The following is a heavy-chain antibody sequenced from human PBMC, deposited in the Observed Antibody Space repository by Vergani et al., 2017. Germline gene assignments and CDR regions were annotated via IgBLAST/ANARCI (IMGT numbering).Heavy chain of an antibody. V-gene: IGHV5-51*01. CDR3: ARRVTMVRGVISKYDAFDI. Sequence: EVQLVQSGAEVKKPGESLNISCQISGYSFTNYWIGWVRQMPGKGLEWMGIIHPADSDTRYSPSFQGQVTISVDKSISTAYLQRSSLRASDSAMYYCARRVTMVRGVISKYDAFDIWGQGTMVTVSS. CDR1: GYSFTNYW. D-gene: IGHD3-10*01. J-gene: IGHJ3*02. CDR2: IHPADSDT.